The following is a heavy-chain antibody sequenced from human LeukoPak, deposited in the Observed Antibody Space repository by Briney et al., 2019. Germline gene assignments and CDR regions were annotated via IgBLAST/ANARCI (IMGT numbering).Heavy chain of an antibody. D-gene: IGHD2-2*01. CDR3: ASDIVVVPAARRRTTFDY. Sequence: GRSLRLSCAASGFTFSSYAMHWVRQAPGKGLEWVAVISYDGSNKYYADSVKGRFTISRDDSKNTLYLQMNSLRAEDTAVYYCASDIVVVPAARRRTTFDYWGRGTLATVSS. CDR1: GFTFSSYA. V-gene: IGHV3-30*01. CDR2: ISYDGSNK. J-gene: IGHJ4*02.